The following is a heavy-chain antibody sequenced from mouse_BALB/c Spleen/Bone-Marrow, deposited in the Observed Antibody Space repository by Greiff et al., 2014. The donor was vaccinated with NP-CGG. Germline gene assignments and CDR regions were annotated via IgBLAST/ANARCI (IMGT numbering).Heavy chain of an antibody. D-gene: IGHD1-1*01. CDR3: ARCYYYGISYYFDH. Sequence: QVQLKQSGPEVVRPGVSMKISCKGSGYTFTEYAMHWVKQSYAKSLEWIGVINPYNGETNYNQKFKDKATMTVDKSSSTAYMELARLTSEDSAIYYCARCYYYGISYYFDHWGQGTTLTVSS. CDR2: INPYNGET. CDR1: GYTFTEYA. V-gene: IGHV1-67*01. J-gene: IGHJ2*01.